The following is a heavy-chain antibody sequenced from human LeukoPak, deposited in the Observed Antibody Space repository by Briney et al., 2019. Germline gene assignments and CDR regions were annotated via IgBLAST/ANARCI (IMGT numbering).Heavy chain of an antibody. CDR2: IYYSGST. D-gene: IGHD4-17*01. J-gene: IGHJ5*02. V-gene: IGHV4-59*06. CDR3: ARSPDYGDYVGWFDP. CDR1: GASMTNYF. Sequence: SETLSLTCTVSGASMTNYFWNWIRQPPGKGLEWIGYIYYSGSTYYNPSLKSRVTISVDTSKNQFSLKLSSVTAADTAVYYCARSPDYGDYVGWFDPWGQGTLVTVSS.